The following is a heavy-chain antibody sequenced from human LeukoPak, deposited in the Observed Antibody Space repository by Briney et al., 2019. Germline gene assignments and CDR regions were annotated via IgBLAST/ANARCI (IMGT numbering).Heavy chain of an antibody. CDR3: AREKFYDSSGYDY. V-gene: IGHV3-48*03. CDR1: GFTFSSYE. J-gene: IGHJ4*02. D-gene: IGHD3-22*01. Sequence: GGSLRLSCAASGFTFSSYEMNWVRQAPGQGLEWVAYISSSGTTVYYADSVKGRFTISRDNAKNSLFLQMNSLRAEDTAEYYCAREKFYDSSGYDYLGQGTLVTVSS. CDR2: ISSSGTTV.